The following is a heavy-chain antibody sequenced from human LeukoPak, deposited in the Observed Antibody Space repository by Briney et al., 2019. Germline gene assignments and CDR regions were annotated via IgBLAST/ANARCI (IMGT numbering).Heavy chain of an antibody. CDR1: GGSIISGTYY. CDR2: IFPSGTT. CDR3: AREGWYSSGWYPRHNWFDP. Sequence: PSQTLSLTCTVSGGSIISGTYYWSWIRQPAGKGLEWIGRIFPSGTTNYNPSLKSRVTISIDTSKNQFSLKLTSVTAADTAVYYCAREGWYSSGWYPRHNWFDPWGQGTLVTVSS. D-gene: IGHD6-19*01. V-gene: IGHV4-61*02. J-gene: IGHJ5*02.